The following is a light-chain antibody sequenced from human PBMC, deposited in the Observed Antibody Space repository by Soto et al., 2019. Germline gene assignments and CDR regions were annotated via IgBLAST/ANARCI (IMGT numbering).Light chain of an antibody. V-gene: IGKV3-15*01. J-gene: IGKJ1*01. CDR3: QQYHNWPRT. CDR2: GAS. Sequence: EIVMTQSPATLSVFPGERATLSCRASQSVNGNLAWYQQRRGQAPRLLIYGASTRATGIPARFSGSGSGTKFALTISSLQSEDFAIYYCQQYHNWPRTFGQGTKVEIK. CDR1: QSVNGN.